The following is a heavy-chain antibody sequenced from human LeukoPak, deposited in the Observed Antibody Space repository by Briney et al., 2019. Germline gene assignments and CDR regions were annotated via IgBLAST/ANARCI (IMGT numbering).Heavy chain of an antibody. D-gene: IGHD2-21*01. CDR2: ISSSSSTI. CDR1: GFTFSSYS. Sequence: PGGSLRLSCAVSGFTFSSYSMNWVRQAPGKGLEWVSYISSSSSTIYYADSVKGRFTISRDNAKNSLYLQMNSLRAEDTAVYYCARGWGFLGLHYYYYMDVWGKGTTVTVSS. V-gene: IGHV3-48*01. J-gene: IGHJ6*03. CDR3: ARGWGFLGLHYYYYMDV.